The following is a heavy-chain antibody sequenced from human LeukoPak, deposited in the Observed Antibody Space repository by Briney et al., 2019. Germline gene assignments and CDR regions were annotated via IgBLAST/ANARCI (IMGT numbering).Heavy chain of an antibody. D-gene: IGHD3-10*01. V-gene: IGHV3-9*01. J-gene: IGHJ4*02. CDR3: AKDRRLTIPRYFDY. CDR2: ISWNSGSI. Sequence: QAGGSLRLSCAASGFTFDDYAMHWVRQVPGKGLEWVSGISWNSGSIGYADSVKGRFTISRDNAKNSLYLQMNSLRAEDTALYYCAKDRRLTIPRYFDYWGQGTLVTVSS. CDR1: GFTFDDYA.